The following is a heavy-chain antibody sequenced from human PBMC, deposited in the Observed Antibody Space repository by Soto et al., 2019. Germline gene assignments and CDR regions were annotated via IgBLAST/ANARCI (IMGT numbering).Heavy chain of an antibody. V-gene: IGHV4-59*01. J-gene: IGHJ3*02. CDR1: GGSISSYY. D-gene: IGHD4-4*01. CDR3: AREKGTYSNYNDAFDI. CDR2: IYYSGST. Sequence: SETLSLTCTVSGGSISSYYWSWIRQPPGKGLEWIGYIYYSGSTNYNPSLKSRVTISVDTSKNQFSLKLSSVTAADTAVYYCAREKGTYSNYNDAFDIWGQGTMVTVSS.